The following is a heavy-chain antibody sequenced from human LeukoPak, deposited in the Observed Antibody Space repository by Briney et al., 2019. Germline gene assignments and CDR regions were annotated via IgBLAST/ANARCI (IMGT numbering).Heavy chain of an antibody. V-gene: IGHV3-7*01. CDR1: GGSISSGDYY. D-gene: IGHD3-16*01. CDR3: ARDGDFDF. J-gene: IGHJ4*02. Sequence: PSETLSLTCTVSGGSISSGDYYWSWIRQPPGKGLEWVADINKDGSEECYVDSVKGRFTISRDNAKNSLYLQMNSLRVEDTAVYYCARDGDFDFWGQGIQVTVSS. CDR2: INKDGSEE.